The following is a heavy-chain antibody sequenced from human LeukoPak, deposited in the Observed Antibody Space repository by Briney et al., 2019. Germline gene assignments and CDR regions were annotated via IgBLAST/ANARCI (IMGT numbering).Heavy chain of an antibody. J-gene: IGHJ4*02. CDR3: DRDQLHHFSDASCYVIDN. CDR2: VSYDGTNK. Sequence: PGGSLRLSCAPSGFTFCVYAIHWVCQAPGKGLEWVAVVSYDGTNKYYADSVKGRFTISRDNSQNTLHLQMSSLRVADTAVYYCDRDQLHHFSDASCYVIDNWGPGTLVAVSS. CDR1: GFTFCVYA. D-gene: IGHD2-15*01. V-gene: IGHV3-30*04.